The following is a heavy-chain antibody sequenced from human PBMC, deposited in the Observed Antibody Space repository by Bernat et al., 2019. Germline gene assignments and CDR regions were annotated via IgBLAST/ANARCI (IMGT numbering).Heavy chain of an antibody. J-gene: IGHJ4*02. D-gene: IGHD4-17*01. V-gene: IGHV3-74*01. CDR2: IHSGGYST. CDR1: GFTFSSYW. CDR3: AGVVENRIYGDYEY. Sequence: DVQLVESGGGLVQPGGSLRLSCAASGFTFSSYWMHWVRQAPGKGLVWVARIHSGGYSTTYADSVKGRFTISRDNAKNTLYLQMNSLRAEDTAVYYCAGVVENRIYGDYEYWGQGTLVTVSS.